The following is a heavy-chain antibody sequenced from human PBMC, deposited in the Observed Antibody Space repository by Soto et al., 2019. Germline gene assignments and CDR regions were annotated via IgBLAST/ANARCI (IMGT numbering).Heavy chain of an antibody. CDR3: AKGMAAAGTFDY. J-gene: IGHJ4*02. V-gene: IGHV3-23*01. Sequence: PGGSLRLSCTASGFTFSNYAMSWVRQAPEKGLEWVSTISGSGGSTYYADSVKGRFTISRDNSKNTLYLQMNSLRAEVTAVHYCAKGMAAAGTFDYGGPGTLVTVSS. D-gene: IGHD6-13*01. CDR2: ISGSGGST. CDR1: GFTFSNYA.